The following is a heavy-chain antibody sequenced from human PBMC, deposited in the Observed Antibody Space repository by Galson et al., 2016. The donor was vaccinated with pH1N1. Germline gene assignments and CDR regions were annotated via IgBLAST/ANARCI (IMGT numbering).Heavy chain of an antibody. D-gene: IGHD5-24*01. CDR1: GGTFSSYA. V-gene: IGHV1-69*13. Sequence: SVKVSCKASGGTFSSYAISWVRQAPGHGLEWMGGIIPIFGILNYAHHFQGRVTITADEFTSTAYMELSSLTSEDTAVYYCAGAGFGTYKFDSWGQGTLVTVSS. CDR3: AGAGFGTYKFDS. CDR2: IIPIFGIL. J-gene: IGHJ4*02.